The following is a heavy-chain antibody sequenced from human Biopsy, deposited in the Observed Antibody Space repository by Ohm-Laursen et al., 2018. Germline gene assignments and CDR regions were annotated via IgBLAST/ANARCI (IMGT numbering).Heavy chain of an antibody. CDR1: GYTFIDYY. J-gene: IGHJ6*02. CDR2: VNPNNGDK. D-gene: IGHD3-10*01. CDR3: ASGDIGGIGLDV. V-gene: IGHV1-2*07. Sequence: SSVKVSCKASGYTFIDYYIHWVRQAPGQGLEWMGWVNPNNGDKKFAPDFQGRLTMTRDKSISTAYMELIRLRYDDTAVYYCASGDIGGIGLDVWGLGTTVTVSS.